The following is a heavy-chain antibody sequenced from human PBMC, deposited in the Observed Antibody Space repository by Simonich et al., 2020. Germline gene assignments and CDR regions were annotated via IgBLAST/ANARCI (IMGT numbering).Heavy chain of an antibody. V-gene: IGHV4-34*01. D-gene: IGHD1-1*01. Sequence: QVQLTQWAAGLLKPSEPLSPPCAFYGGSFTVYYWIWILQPPWKGLEWIGEINNSGSTNYNPSLKSRVTRSVDTAKNQFSLKLSSVTAADTAVYYCARGKGWKNAFDIWGQGTMVTVSS. CDR3: ARGKGWKNAFDI. J-gene: IGHJ3*02. CDR2: INNSGST. CDR1: GGSFTVYY.